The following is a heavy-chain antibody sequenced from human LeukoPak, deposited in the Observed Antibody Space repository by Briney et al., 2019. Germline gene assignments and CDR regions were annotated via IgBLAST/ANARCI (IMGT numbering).Heavy chain of an antibody. Sequence: GRSLRLSCAASGFTFSSYGMHWVRQAPGKGLEWVAVISYDGSNKYYADSVKGRFTISRDNSKNTLYLQMNSPRAEDTAVYYCAKYYGSGSYSAFDFWGQGTLVTVSS. CDR1: GFTFSSYG. V-gene: IGHV3-30*18. D-gene: IGHD3-10*01. CDR3: AKYYGSGSYSAFDF. J-gene: IGHJ4*02. CDR2: ISYDGSNK.